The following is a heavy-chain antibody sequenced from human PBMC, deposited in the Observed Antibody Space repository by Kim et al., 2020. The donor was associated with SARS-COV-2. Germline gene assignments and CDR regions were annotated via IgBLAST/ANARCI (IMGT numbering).Heavy chain of an antibody. D-gene: IGHD3-10*01. V-gene: IGHV1-8*01. CDR3: ARAAMVRPRRWDWFDP. CDR2: MNPNSGNT. Sequence: ASVKVSCKASGYTFTSYDINWVRQDTGQGLEWMGWMNPNSGNTGYAQKFQGRVTMTRNTSISTAYMELSSLRSEDTAVYYCARAAMVRPRRWDWFDPWGQGTMVTVSS. J-gene: IGHJ5*02. CDR1: GYTFTSYD.